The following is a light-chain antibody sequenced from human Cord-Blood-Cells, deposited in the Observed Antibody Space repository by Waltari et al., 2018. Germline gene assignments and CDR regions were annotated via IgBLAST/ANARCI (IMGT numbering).Light chain of an antibody. J-gene: IGLJ2*01. CDR2: QDS. CDR3: QAWDSSTGVV. V-gene: IGLV3-1*01. CDR1: KLGDKY. Sequence: SYELTQPPSVSVSPGQTASITCSGDKLGDKYACWYQQKPGQSPVRVIYQDSKRPSGIPERFSGSNSGNTATLTISGTQAMDEADYYCQAWDSSTGVVFGGGTKLTVL.